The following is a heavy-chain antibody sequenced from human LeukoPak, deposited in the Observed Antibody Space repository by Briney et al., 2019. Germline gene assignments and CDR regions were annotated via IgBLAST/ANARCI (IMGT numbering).Heavy chain of an antibody. D-gene: IGHD3-9*01. J-gene: IGHJ2*01. V-gene: IGHV3-48*03. CDR1: GFTFSSYE. Sequence: GGSLRLSCAASGFTFSSYEMNWVRQAPGKGLEWVSYISSSGSTIYYADSVKGRFTISRDNSKNTLYLQMNSLRAEDTAVYYCARVGEYYDILSGYQNSYFDLWGRGTLVTVSS. CDR2: ISSSGSTI. CDR3: ARVGEYYDILSGYQNSYFDL.